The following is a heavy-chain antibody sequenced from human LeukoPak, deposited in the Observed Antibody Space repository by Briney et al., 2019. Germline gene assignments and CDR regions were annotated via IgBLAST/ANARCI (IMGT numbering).Heavy chain of an antibody. CDR3: AKDGASRGDYHWFDS. CDR2: IDDSGANT. V-gene: IGHV3-23*01. D-gene: IGHD4-17*01. Sequence: HPGGSLRLSCEASGFSFRSYAMTWVRQAPGKGLEWVSTIDDSGANTYHADSVKGRFTISRDNFRDALHLQMNSLRVEDTAVYYCAKDGASRGDYHWFDSWGQGTLVTVSS. J-gene: IGHJ5*01. CDR1: GFSFRSYA.